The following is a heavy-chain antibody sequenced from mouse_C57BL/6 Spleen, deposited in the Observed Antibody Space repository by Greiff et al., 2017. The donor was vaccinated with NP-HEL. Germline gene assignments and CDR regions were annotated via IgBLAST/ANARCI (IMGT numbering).Heavy chain of an antibody. Sequence: QVQLQQPGAELVKPGASVKLSCKASGYTFTSYWMQGVKQRPGQGLEWIGEIDPSDSYTNYNQKFKGKATLTVDTSSSTAYMQLSSLTSEDSAVYYCARKLGRDYWGQGTTLTVSS. D-gene: IGHD4-1*01. J-gene: IGHJ2*01. CDR2: IDPSDSYT. V-gene: IGHV1-50*01. CDR1: GYTFTSYW. CDR3: ARKLGRDY.